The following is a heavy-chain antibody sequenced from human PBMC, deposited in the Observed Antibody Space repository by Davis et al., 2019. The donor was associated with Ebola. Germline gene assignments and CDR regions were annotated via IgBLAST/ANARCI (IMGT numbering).Heavy chain of an antibody. V-gene: IGHV3-30*03. D-gene: IGHD5-12*01. CDR1: GFTFSSYA. J-gene: IGHJ4*02. Sequence: GESLKISCAASGFTFSSYAMSWVRQAPGKGLEWVAVISYDGSNKYYADSVKGRFTISRDNSKNTLYLQMNSLRAEDTAVYYCARRGYSGYDPRRDYFDYWGQGTLVTVSS. CDR2: ISYDGSNK. CDR3: ARRGYSGYDPRRDYFDY.